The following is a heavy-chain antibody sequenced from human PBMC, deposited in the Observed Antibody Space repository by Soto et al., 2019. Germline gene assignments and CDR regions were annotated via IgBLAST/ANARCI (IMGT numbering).Heavy chain of an antibody. V-gene: IGHV2-5*02. CDR3: ARTSVNWGSRGFIDY. D-gene: IGHD7-27*01. CDR2: IYWDEDK. CDR1: GFSLSTSGVG. J-gene: IGHJ4*02. Sequence: QITLKESGPTLVKPTQTLTLTCTFSGFSLSTSGVGVGWIRQPPGKALEWLAFIYWDEDKRYSPSLKSRLTITKDTSKNQVVLTMTNMDPVDTATYYCARTSVNWGSRGFIDYWGQGTLVPVSS.